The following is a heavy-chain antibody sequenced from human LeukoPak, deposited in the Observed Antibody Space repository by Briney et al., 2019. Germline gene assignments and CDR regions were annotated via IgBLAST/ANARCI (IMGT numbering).Heavy chain of an antibody. J-gene: IGHJ5*02. CDR2: INHSGST. Sequence: SETLSVTCAVYGGSFSGYYWSWIRQPPGKGLVWFGEINHSGSTNYNPSLKSRVTISVDTSKNQFSLKLSSVTAADTAVYYCARAAPGALNWFDPWGQGTLVTVSS. V-gene: IGHV4-34*01. CDR3: ARAAPGALNWFDP. CDR1: GGSFSGYY. D-gene: IGHD3-10*01.